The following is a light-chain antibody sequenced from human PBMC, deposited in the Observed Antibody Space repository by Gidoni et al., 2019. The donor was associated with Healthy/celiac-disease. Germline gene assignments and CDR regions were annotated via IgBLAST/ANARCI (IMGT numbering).Light chain of an antibody. V-gene: IGKV3-11*01. CDR2: DAS. Sequence: EIVLTQSTAPLSLAPGERATLSCRASQSVSNYLAWYQQKPGQAPRLLIYDASNRATGIPARFSGSGSGTDFTLTISSLEPEDFAVYYCQQRSNWPPLTFGGGTKVEIK. CDR1: QSVSNY. J-gene: IGKJ4*01. CDR3: QQRSNWPPLT.